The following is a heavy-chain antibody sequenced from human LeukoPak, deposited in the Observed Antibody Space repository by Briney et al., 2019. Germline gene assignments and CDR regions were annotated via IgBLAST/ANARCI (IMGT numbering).Heavy chain of an antibody. V-gene: IGHV3-30*18. CDR3: AKGRDNMYSSSPRGDY. Sequence: GRSLRLSCAASGFTFSSYGMHWVRQAPGKGLEWVAVISYDGSNKYYADSVKGRFTISRDNSKNTLYLQMNSLRAEDTAVYYCAKGRDNMYSSSPRGDYWGQGTLVTVSS. D-gene: IGHD6-6*01. CDR1: GFTFSSYG. CDR2: ISYDGSNK. J-gene: IGHJ4*02.